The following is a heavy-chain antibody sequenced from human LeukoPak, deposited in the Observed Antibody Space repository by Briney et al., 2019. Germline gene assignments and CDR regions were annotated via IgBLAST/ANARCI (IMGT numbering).Heavy chain of an antibody. D-gene: IGHD5/OR15-5a*01. V-gene: IGHV4-59*01. CDR2: IYYSGST. CDR1: GGSISSYY. CDR3: ARVVSWFDP. Sequence: SETPSLTCTVSGGSISSYYWSWIRQPPGKGLEWIGYIYYSGSTNYNPSLKSRVTISVDTSKNQFSLKLGSVTAADTAVYYCARVVSWFDPWGQGTLVTVSS. J-gene: IGHJ5*02.